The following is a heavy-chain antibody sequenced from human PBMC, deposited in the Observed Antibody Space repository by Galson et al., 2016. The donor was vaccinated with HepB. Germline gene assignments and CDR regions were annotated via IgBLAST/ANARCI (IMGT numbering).Heavy chain of an antibody. CDR3: ARGQKTRAARRYFDY. D-gene: IGHD6-6*01. Sequence: SLRLSCAASGFTFGDYYMSWIRQAPGKGLEWVSYISSGGSTIYYADSVKGRFTISRDNAKNSLYLQMNSLRAEDTAVYYCARGQKTRAARRYFDYWGQGTLVTVSS. J-gene: IGHJ4*02. CDR2: ISSGGSTI. CDR1: GFTFGDYY. V-gene: IGHV3-11*01.